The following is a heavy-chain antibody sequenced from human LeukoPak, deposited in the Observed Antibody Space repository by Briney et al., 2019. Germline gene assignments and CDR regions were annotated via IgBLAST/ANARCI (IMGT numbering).Heavy chain of an antibody. CDR1: GGSFSGYY. CDR2: INHSGST. V-gene: IGHV4-34*01. CDR3: ARPRMVRGPVGY. Sequence: SETLSLTCAVYGGSFSGYYWSWIRQPPGKGLEWIGEINHSGSTNYNPSLKSRVTISVDTSKNQFSLKLSSVTAADTAVYYCARPRMVRGPVGYWGQGTLVTVSS. D-gene: IGHD3-10*01. J-gene: IGHJ4*02.